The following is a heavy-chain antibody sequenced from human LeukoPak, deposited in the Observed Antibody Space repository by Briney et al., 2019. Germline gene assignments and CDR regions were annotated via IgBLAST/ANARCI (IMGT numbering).Heavy chain of an antibody. V-gene: IGHV1-18*01. CDR1: GYTFTSYG. J-gene: IGHJ5*02. CDR3: ARVSAAAGLNNWFDP. CDR2: ISAYNGNT. D-gene: IGHD6-13*01. Sequence: APVKVSCKASGYTFTSYGISWVRQAPGQGLEWMGWISAYNGNTNYAQKLQGRVTMTTDTSTSTAYMELRSLRSDDTAVYYCARVSAAAGLNNWFDPWGQGTLVTVSS.